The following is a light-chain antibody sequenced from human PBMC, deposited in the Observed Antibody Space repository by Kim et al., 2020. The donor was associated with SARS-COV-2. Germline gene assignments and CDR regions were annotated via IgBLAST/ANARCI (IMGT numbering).Light chain of an antibody. CDR2: AAS. CDR1: QGISSY. Sequence: ASVGDRVTITCRASQGISSYLNWYQQKPGKAPKLLIYAASSLQSGVPSRFSGSGSGTDFTLTISSLQPEDFATYYCQQSYSTPFTFGPGTKVDIK. V-gene: IGKV1-39*01. CDR3: QQSYSTPFT. J-gene: IGKJ3*01.